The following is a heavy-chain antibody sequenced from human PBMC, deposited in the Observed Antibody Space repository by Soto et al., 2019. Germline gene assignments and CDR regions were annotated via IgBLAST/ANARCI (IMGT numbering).Heavy chain of an antibody. J-gene: IGHJ6*02. CDR2: ISAYNGNT. CDR1: GYTFTSYG. V-gene: IGHV1-18*03. CDR3: ARGGDWGYYGSGSYQYYYYGMDV. Sequence: QVQLVQSGAEVKKPGASVKVSCKASGYTFTSYGISWVRQAPGQGLEWMGWISAYNGNTNYAQKLQGRVTMTTDTSTIKAYMEPRSVRSDDMAVYYCARGGDWGYYGSGSYQYYYYGMDVWGQGTTVTVSS. D-gene: IGHD3-10*01.